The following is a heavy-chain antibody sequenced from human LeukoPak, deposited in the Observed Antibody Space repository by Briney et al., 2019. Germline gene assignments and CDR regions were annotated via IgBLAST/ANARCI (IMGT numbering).Heavy chain of an antibody. Sequence: ASVKVSCKASGYTFTSYDINWVRQATRQGLEWMGWMNPNSGNTGYAQKFQGRVTMTRNTSISTAYMELSSLRSEDTAVYYCARGGRGSSGWYSDYYYMDVWGKGTTVTVSS. CDR3: ARGGRGSSGWYSDYYYMDV. J-gene: IGHJ6*03. CDR1: GYTFTSYD. V-gene: IGHV1-8*01. D-gene: IGHD6-19*01. CDR2: MNPNSGNT.